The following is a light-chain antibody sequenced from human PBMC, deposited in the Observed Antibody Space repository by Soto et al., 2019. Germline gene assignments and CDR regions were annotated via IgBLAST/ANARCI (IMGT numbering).Light chain of an antibody. CDR3: GSYVGSKSFV. CDR1: SRDIGDYNY. V-gene: IGLV2-8*01. Sequence: QSALTQPPSASGSLGQSVTISCTGTSRDIGDYNYVSWYQQHAGKAPKLMIYEVSQRPSGVPDRFSGSKSGNTASLTVSGLQAEDEADYYCGSYVGSKSFVFGGGTKLTVL. CDR2: EVS. J-gene: IGLJ3*02.